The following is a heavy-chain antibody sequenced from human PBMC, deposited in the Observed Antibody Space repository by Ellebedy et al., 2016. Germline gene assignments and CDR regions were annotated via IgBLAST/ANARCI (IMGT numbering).Heavy chain of an antibody. CDR3: TKAVVLGEVYFDY. CDR1: GFIFSKFP. Sequence: GGSLRLSCASSGFIFSKFPMHWVRQAPGKGLEWVAVISYDGNNKYYTDSVKGRFTISRDNSKNTLFLQMDSLRAEDTAVYYCTKAVVLGEVYFDYWGQGTLVTVSS. J-gene: IGHJ4*02. CDR2: ISYDGNNK. V-gene: IGHV3-30-3*01. D-gene: IGHD3-16*01.